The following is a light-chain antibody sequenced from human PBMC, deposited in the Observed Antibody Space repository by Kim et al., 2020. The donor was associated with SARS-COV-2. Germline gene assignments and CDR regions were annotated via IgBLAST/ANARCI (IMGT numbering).Light chain of an antibody. Sequence: SYELTQPPSVSVVPGKTARITCGGNNIGSKSVYWYQQKPGQAPVLVIYYDSDRPSGIPERFSGSNSGNTATLTISRVEAGDEADYYCQVWDSSSDHRVFGGGTQLTVL. CDR3: QVWDSSSDHRV. CDR2: YDS. V-gene: IGLV3-21*04. CDR1: NIGSKS. J-gene: IGLJ3*02.